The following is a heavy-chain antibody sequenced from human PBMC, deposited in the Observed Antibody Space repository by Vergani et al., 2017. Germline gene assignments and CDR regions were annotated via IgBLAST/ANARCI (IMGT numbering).Heavy chain of an antibody. D-gene: IGHD5-18*01. CDR2: IHTGGST. V-gene: IGHV4-61*02. Sequence: QVKLQESGPGLLKPSQTLSLTCTVSGESIRSGSHYWSWIRQPAGKGPEWIGHIHTGGSTDLNPSFKSRVSISVDTSKNQFSLKLSSVTAADTAVYYCATTGRGYSYGYDYWGQGTLVTVSS. CDR1: GESIRSGSHY. J-gene: IGHJ4*02. CDR3: ATTGRGYSYGYDY.